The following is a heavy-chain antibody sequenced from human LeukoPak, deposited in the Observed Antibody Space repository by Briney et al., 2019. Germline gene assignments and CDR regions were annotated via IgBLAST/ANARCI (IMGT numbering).Heavy chain of an antibody. J-gene: IGHJ4*02. CDR1: GFTFSSYA. Sequence: GGSLRLSCAASGFTFSSYAMSWVRQAPGKGLEWVSIISDNGDYTYYADSVKGRFTISRDNSKNTLYLQMNSLRAEGTAVYYYAKGTPRDGYNSGYFDYWGQGTLVTVSS. D-gene: IGHD5-24*01. CDR2: ISDNGDYT. V-gene: IGHV3-23*01. CDR3: AKGTPRDGYNSGYFDY.